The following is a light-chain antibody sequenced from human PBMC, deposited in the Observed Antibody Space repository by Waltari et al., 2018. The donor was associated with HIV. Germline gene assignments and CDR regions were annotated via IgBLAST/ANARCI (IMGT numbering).Light chain of an antibody. J-gene: IGLJ3*02. CDR2: RNI. CDR3: ASWDDSLGGRWV. CDR1: RSDIGTKY. V-gene: IGLV1-47*01. Sequence: QSVLPQPPSTSGTPGQTVTISCSGTRSDIGTKYVHWFKQVPGTAPKLLIYRNIQRPSGVPARFSGSKSGTSASLAISGLRSEDEAHYHCASWDDSLGGRWVFGGGTKLTVL.